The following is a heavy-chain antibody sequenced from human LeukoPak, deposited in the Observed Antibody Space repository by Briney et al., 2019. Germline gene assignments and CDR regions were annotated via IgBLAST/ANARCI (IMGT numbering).Heavy chain of an antibody. D-gene: IGHD3-22*01. CDR2: IYTSGST. J-gene: IGHJ4*02. Sequence: ASETLSLTCTVSGGSISSYYWSWLRQPPGKGLEWIGYIYTSGSTNYNPSLKSRVTISVDTSKNQFSLKLSSVTAADTAVYYCASTLRYYYDSSGWYYFDYWGQGTLVTVSS. CDR1: GGSISSYY. V-gene: IGHV4-4*09. CDR3: ASTLRYYYDSSGWYYFDY.